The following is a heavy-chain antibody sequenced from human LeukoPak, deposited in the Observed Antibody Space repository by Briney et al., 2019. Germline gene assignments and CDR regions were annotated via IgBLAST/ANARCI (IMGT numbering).Heavy chain of an antibody. V-gene: IGHV4-31*03. J-gene: IGHJ3*02. CDR2: MYSSGST. D-gene: IGHD6-13*01. CDR1: GGSISSGGYY. Sequence: SETLSLTCTVSGGSISSGGYYWSWIRRHPGKGLEWIAYMYSSGSTYYNPSLKSRITISLDTSKTQFSLKLSSVTAADTAVYYCARTKPLAAAGGAFDIWGQGTMVTVSS. CDR3: ARTKPLAAAGGAFDI.